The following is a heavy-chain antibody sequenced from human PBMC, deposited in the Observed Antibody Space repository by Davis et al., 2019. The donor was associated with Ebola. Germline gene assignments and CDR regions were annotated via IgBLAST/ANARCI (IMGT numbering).Heavy chain of an antibody. CDR1: GYTFTSYG. D-gene: IGHD2-2*01. J-gene: IGHJ6*02. V-gene: IGHV1-18*01. CDR2: ISAYNDNT. CDR3: ARAYCSSTSCYYGMDV. Sequence: ASVKVSCKASGYTFTSYGISWVRQAPGQGLEWMGWISAYNDNTNYAQKFQGRVTITRDTSASTAYMELSSLRSEDTAVYYCARAYCSSTSCYYGMDVWGQGTTVTVSS.